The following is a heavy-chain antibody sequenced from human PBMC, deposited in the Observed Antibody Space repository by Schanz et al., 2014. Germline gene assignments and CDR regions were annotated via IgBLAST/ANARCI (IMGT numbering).Heavy chain of an antibody. D-gene: IGHD3-10*01. CDR3: ARANYRRKINFDY. CDR2: ISYDGRNK. Sequence: VQLVESGGGVVQPGRSLRLSCAASGFAFSVYGMHWVRQAPGKGPEWVAVISYDGRNKYYADSVKGRFTISRDNSKNTLYLQMNSLRAGDTAVYYCARANYRRKINFDYWGRGTLVTVSS. J-gene: IGHJ4*02. V-gene: IGHV3-30*19. CDR1: GFAFSVYG.